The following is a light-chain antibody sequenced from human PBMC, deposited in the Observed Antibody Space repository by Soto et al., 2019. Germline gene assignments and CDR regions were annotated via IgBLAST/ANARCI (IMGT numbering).Light chain of an antibody. J-gene: IGKJ1*01. V-gene: IGKV1-5*03. CDR2: KAS. Sequence: DIQMTQSPSTLSASVGYRVTITCRASQSISSWLAWYQQKPGKAPKLLIYKASSLESGVPSRFSGSGSGTEFTLTISSLQPDDFATYYCQQYTSWTFGQGTKVDI. CDR1: QSISSW. CDR3: QQYTSWT.